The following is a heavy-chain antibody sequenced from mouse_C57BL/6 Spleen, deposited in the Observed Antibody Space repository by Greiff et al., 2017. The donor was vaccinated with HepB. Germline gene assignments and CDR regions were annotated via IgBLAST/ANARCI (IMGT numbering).Heavy chain of an antibody. J-gene: IGHJ4*01. CDR2: INPGSGGT. Sequence: QVQLKESGAELVRPGTSVKVSCKASGYAFTNYLIEWVKQRPGQGLEWIGVINPGSGGTNYNEKFKGKATLTADKSSSTAYMQLSSLTSEDSAVYFCARGGVTPAMDYWGQGTSVTVSS. CDR3: ARGGVTPAMDY. CDR1: GYAFTNYL. D-gene: IGHD2-2*01. V-gene: IGHV1-54*01.